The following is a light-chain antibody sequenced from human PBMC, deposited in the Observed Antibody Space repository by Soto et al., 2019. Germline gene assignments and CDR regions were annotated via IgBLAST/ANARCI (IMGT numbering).Light chain of an antibody. V-gene: IGKV3-20*01. CDR2: GAS. J-gene: IGKJ1*01. Sequence: TLSLSPGERATLSCRASQLVSSSLLAWYQQKNGQAPRLLIYGASNRDTGIPDRFSGSGSETDFTLTISGLEPEDVTRYKSPIYGNLPWRFGQG. CDR3: PIYGNLPWR. CDR1: QLVSSSL.